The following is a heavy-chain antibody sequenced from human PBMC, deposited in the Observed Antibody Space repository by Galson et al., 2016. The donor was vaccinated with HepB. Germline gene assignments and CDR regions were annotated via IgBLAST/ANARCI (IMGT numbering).Heavy chain of an antibody. CDR2: ARYDGGNE. Sequence: SLRLSCAASGFSLSDYGMHWVRQVAAQGLEWVAVARYDGGNEYHEDSVKGRFTISRDNSKNTLYLQMNSLRAEDTAVYFCTRDHLSGNQWGQGTLVTVSS. CDR1: GFSLSDYG. V-gene: IGHV3-33*01. CDR3: TRDHLSGNQ. D-gene: IGHD1-14*01. J-gene: IGHJ4*02.